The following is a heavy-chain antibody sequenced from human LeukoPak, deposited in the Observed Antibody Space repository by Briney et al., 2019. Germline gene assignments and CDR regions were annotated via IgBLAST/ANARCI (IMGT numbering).Heavy chain of an antibody. V-gene: IGHV4-34*01. CDR1: GGSFSGYY. CDR2: INHSGST. Sequence: PSETLSLTCAVYGGSFSGYYWSWIRQPPGKGLEWIGEINHSGSTNYNPSLKSRVTISVDTSKNQSSLKLSSVSAADTAVYYCARGGDYPLDYWGQGTLVTVSS. J-gene: IGHJ4*02. CDR3: ARGGDYPLDY. D-gene: IGHD4-17*01.